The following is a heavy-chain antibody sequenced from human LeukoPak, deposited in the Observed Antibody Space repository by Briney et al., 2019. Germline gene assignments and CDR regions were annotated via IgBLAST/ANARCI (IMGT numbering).Heavy chain of an antibody. D-gene: IGHD3-22*01. CDR3: ARDRYYYDSSARYFDY. Sequence: SETLSLTCTVSGGSISSNSYYWGWIRQPPGKGLEWIGSIYYSGSTYYNPSLKSRVTISVDTAKNQFSLKLSSVTAADTAVYYCARDRYYYDSSARYFDYWGQGTLVTVSS. CDR2: IYYSGST. J-gene: IGHJ4*02. CDR1: GGSISSNSYY. V-gene: IGHV4-39*07.